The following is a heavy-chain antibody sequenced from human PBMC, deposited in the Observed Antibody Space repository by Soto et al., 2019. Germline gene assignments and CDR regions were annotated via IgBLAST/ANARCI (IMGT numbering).Heavy chain of an antibody. CDR3: ARHEDFNWFAP. Sequence: QVQLVESGGGLVKPGGSLRLSCAASGFTFSDYYMSWIRQAPGKGLEWVSYISSSGSNIYYADSVKGRFTISRDNAKNSLYLQMTSLKADDTAVYSCARHEDFNWFAPWGQGTLVTASS. CDR2: ISSSGSNI. V-gene: IGHV3-11*01. D-gene: IGHD3-3*01. J-gene: IGHJ5*02. CDR1: GFTFSDYY.